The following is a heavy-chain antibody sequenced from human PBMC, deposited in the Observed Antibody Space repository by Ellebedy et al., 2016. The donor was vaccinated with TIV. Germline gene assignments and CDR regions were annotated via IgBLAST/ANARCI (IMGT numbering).Heavy chain of an antibody. CDR3: ARAPGLAVAGYFDY. J-gene: IGHJ4*02. CDR1: GGSFSGYY. D-gene: IGHD6-19*01. Sequence: MPSETLSLTCAVYGGSFSGYYWSWIRQPPGKGLEWIGEINHSGSTNYNPSLKSRVTVSVDTSKNQFSLKLSSVTTTDTAVYYCARAPGLAVAGYFDYWGQGALVTVSS. CDR2: INHSGST. V-gene: IGHV4-34*01.